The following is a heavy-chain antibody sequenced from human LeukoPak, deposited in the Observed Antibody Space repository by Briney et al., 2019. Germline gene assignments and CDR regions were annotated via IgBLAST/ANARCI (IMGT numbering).Heavy chain of an antibody. Sequence: GASVKVSCKASGYTFTGYYMHWGGQAPGQGVWWMGWINPNSGGTNYAQKFQGWVTMTRDTSISTAYMELSRLRSDDTAVYYCARWSDDEDTVAGNFDYWGQGTLVTVSS. D-gene: IGHD5-12*01. CDR2: INPNSGGT. CDR3: ARWSDDEDTVAGNFDY. V-gene: IGHV1-2*04. J-gene: IGHJ4*02. CDR1: GYTFTGYY.